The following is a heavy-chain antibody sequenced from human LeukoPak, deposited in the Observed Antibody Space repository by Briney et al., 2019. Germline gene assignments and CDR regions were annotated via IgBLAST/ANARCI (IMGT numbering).Heavy chain of an antibody. CDR1: GFTFSSYW. V-gene: IGHV3-7*03. J-gene: IGHJ3*02. CDR3: ARASDGCSSTSCYPGAFDI. CDR2: IKQDGSEK. D-gene: IGHD2-2*01. Sequence: PGGSLRLSCAASGFTFSSYWMSWVRQAPGKGLEWVANIKQDGSEKYYVDSVKGRFTISRDNAKNSLYLQMNSLRAEDTALYYCARASDGCSSTSCYPGAFDIWGQGTMVTVSS.